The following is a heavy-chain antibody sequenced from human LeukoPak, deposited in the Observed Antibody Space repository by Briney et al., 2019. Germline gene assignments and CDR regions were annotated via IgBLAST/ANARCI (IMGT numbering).Heavy chain of an antibody. V-gene: IGHV3-74*01. J-gene: IGHJ4*02. CDR3: ASFPRGDLALIILDY. CDR2: INDDGSSP. Sequence: GGSLRLSCAASRFTFSSYWIHWVRQAPGKGLVWVSRINDDGSSPIYADSVKGRFTISRDNAKNTLYLQMNSLRAEDTAVYYCASFPRGDLALIILDYWGQGTLVTVSS. CDR1: RFTFSSYW. D-gene: IGHD2-21*01.